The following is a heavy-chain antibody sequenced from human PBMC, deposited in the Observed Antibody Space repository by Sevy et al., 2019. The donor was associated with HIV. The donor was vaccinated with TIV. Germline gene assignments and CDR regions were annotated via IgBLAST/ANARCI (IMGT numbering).Heavy chain of an antibody. CDR2: ISGSGGST. J-gene: IGHJ4*02. CDR1: GFSFSYYG. D-gene: IGHD3-3*01. V-gene: IGHV3-23*01. CDR3: GKVSIFGVGGFYDY. Sequence: GGSLRLSCIGSGFSFSYYGIHWVRQAPGKGLEWVSAISGSGGSTYYTDSVKGRFTISRDNSKNTVYLQMNNLRAEDTAVYYCGKVSIFGVGGFYDYWGQGTLVTVSS.